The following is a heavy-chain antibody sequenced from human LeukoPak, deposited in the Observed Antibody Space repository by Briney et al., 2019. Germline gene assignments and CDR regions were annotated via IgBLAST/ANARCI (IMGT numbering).Heavy chain of an antibody. CDR2: IYYSGST. CDR3: ARVGDGYNRVDY. V-gene: IGHV4-59*01. D-gene: IGHD5-24*01. J-gene: IGHJ4*02. CDR1: GGSISSYY. Sequence: SETLSLTCTVSGGSISSYYWSWIRQPPGKGLEWIGYIYYSGSTNYNPSLKSRVTISVDTSKNQFSLKLSSVTAADTAVYYCARVGDGYNRVDYWGQGTLVTVSS.